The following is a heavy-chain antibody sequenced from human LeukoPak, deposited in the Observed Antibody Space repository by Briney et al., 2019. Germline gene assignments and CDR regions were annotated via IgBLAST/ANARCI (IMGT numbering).Heavy chain of an antibody. CDR2: IIPIFGTA. CDR3: ARAKTGYYYYYMDV. J-gene: IGHJ6*03. V-gene: IGHV1-69*05. Sequence: GASVKVSCKASGGTFSSYAISWVRQAPGQGLERMGGIIPIFGTANYAQKFQGRVTITTDESTSTAYMELSSLRSEDTAVYYCARAKTGYYYYYMDVWGKGTTVTVSS. CDR1: GGTFSSYA.